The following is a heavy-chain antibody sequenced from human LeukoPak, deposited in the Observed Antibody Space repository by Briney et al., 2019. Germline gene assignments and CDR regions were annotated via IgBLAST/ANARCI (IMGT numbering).Heavy chain of an antibody. CDR1: GFTFSRHG. Sequence: GGSLRLSCAASGFTFSRHGMHWVRQAPGKGLEWVAFLRPNGSNNYVDSVRGRFAISRDNSKNTLYLQMNGLRTEDTAFYYCAKDQAGTWGLDYWGQGTLVTVSS. CDR2: LRPNGSN. V-gene: IGHV3-30*02. D-gene: IGHD3-10*01. J-gene: IGHJ4*02. CDR3: AKDQAGTWGLDY.